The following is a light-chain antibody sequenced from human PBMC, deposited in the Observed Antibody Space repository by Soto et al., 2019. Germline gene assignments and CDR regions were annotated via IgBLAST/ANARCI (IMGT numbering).Light chain of an antibody. CDR3: LQYYNSYT. J-gene: IGKJ2*01. Sequence: DIVMTQSPDSLAVSMGERATINCKSSQNILYSPNNKNYLAWYQQKPGQPPKLLTYWASTRQSGVPDRFSGSGSETDFTLTISCVQSEDVAVYYCLQYYNSYTFGQGTKLEI. CDR1: QNILYSPNNKNY. CDR2: WAS. V-gene: IGKV4-1*01.